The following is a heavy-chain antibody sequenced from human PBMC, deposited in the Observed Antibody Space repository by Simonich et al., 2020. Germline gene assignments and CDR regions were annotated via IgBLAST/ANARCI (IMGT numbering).Heavy chain of an antibody. Sequence: QVQLQESGPGLVKPSETLSLTCAVSGYSISSGYYWGWIRQPPGKGLEWIGSIYHSGSTYSNPSLKSRVTISVDTSKNQFSLKLSSVTAADTAVYYCARVGYSNYCYYGMDVWGQGTTVTVSS. V-gene: IGHV4-38-2*01. D-gene: IGHD6-13*01. CDR2: IYHSGST. CDR1: GYSISSGYY. J-gene: IGHJ6*02. CDR3: ARVGYSNYCYYGMDV.